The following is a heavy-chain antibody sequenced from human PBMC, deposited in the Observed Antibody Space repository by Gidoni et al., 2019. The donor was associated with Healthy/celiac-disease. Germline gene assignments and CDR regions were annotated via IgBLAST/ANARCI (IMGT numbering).Heavy chain of an antibody. V-gene: IGHV1-18*01. J-gene: IGHJ3*02. D-gene: IGHD3-22*01. CDR3: ARDGGYYDSSGYYFRDDAFDI. Sequence: QVQLVQSGAEVKKPGASVKVSCTASGYTFTSYGISWVRQAPGQGLEWRGWISAYNGNTNYAQKLQGRVTMTTDTSTSTAYMELRSLRSDDTAVYYCARDGGYYDSSGYYFRDDAFDIWGQGTMVTVSS. CDR1: GYTFTSYG. CDR2: ISAYNGNT.